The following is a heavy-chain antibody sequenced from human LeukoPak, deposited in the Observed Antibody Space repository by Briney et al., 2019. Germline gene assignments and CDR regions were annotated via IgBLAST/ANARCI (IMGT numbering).Heavy chain of an antibody. CDR3: AKDLPPRYDSSGYYGL. J-gene: IGHJ4*02. CDR2: ISGSGGST. V-gene: IGHV3-23*01. Sequence: GGSLRLSCAASGFTFSNYAMSWVRQAPGKGLEWVSAISGSGGSTYYADSVKGRFTISRDNSKNTLYLQMNSLRAEDTAVYYCAKDLPPRYDSSGYYGLWGQGTLVTVSS. D-gene: IGHD3-22*01. CDR1: GFTFSNYA.